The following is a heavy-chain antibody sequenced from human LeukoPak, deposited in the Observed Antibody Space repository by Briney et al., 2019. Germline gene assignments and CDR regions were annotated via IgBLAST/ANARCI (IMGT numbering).Heavy chain of an antibody. V-gene: IGHV3-49*04. D-gene: IGHD3-22*01. J-gene: IGHJ3*02. CDR1: GFTFGDYA. Sequence: GGSLRLSCTASGFTFGDYAMSWVRQAPGKGLEWVGFIRSKAYGGTTEYAASVKGRFTISRDDSKGIAYLQMNSLKTEDTAVYYCTVRYYSDSSGYSLDAFDIWGQGTMVTVSS. CDR3: TVRYYSDSSGYSLDAFDI. CDR2: IRSKAYGGTT.